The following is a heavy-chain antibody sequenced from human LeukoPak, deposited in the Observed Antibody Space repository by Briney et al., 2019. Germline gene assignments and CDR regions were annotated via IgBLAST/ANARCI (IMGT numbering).Heavy chain of an antibody. V-gene: IGHV3-23*01. CDR3: AKAFWTRTLGAFDI. CDR2: ITDSSGNT. J-gene: IGHJ3*02. Sequence: GGSLRLSCVASGFTFNNYAMSWVRQAPGKGLEWVSAITDSSGNTYYADSVKGRFTISRDNSKNTLYVQMSGLRAEDTAIYYCAKAFWTRTLGAFDISGQGTMVTVSS. CDR1: GFTFNNYA. D-gene: IGHD3/OR15-3a*01.